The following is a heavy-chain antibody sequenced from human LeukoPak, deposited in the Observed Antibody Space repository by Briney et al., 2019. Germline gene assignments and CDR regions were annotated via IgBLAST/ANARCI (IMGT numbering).Heavy chain of an antibody. Sequence: GGSLRLSCVASGFTFDDYAMHWVRQAPGKGLEWVSGISWNSGSIGYAESVKGRFTISRDNAKNSLYLQMNSLRAEDTAVYYCARDLRADAFDIWGQGTMVTVSS. J-gene: IGHJ3*02. CDR2: ISWNSGSI. V-gene: IGHV3-9*01. CDR1: GFTFDDYA. CDR3: ARDLRADAFDI.